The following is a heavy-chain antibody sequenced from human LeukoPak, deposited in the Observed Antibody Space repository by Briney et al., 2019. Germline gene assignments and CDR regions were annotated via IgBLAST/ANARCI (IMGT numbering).Heavy chain of an antibody. CDR3: ARSVAGKPHYYFDY. CDR2: ISAYNGNT. J-gene: IGHJ4*02. V-gene: IGHV1-18*01. Sequence: ASVRVSCKASGYTFTSYGIGWVRQAPGQGLEWMGWISAYNGNTNYAQKLQGRVTMTTDTSTSTAYMELRSLRSDDTAVYYCARSVAGKPHYYFDYWGQGTLVTVSS. D-gene: IGHD6-19*01. CDR1: GYTFTSYG.